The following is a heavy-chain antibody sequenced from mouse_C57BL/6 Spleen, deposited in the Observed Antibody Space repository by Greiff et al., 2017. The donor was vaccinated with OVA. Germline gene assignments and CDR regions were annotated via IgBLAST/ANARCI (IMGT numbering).Heavy chain of an antibody. J-gene: IGHJ2*01. D-gene: IGHD1-1*01. CDR3: ARYGSSFYYFDY. CDR2: INYDGSST. Sequence: DVKLVESEGGLVQPGSSMKLSCTASGFTFSDYYMAWVRQAPEKGLEWVANINYDGSSTYYLDSLKSRFIISRDNAKNILYLQMSSLKSEDTATYYSARYGSSFYYFDYWGQGTTLTVSS. CDR1: GFTFSDYY. V-gene: IGHV5-16*01.